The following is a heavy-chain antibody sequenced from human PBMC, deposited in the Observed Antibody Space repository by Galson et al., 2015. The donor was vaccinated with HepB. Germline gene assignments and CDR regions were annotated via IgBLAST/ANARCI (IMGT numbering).Heavy chain of an antibody. CDR1: GYTFSDYY. D-gene: IGHD1-26*01. Sequence: SVKVSCKASGYTFSDYYMHWFRQAPGQGLEWVGRITPNSGGTNFAQRFQGRVIMTRDTSISTAYMELSRLTSDDTAVYYCARGGPIFPDSGSYAFDAWGQGTLVTVSS. V-gene: IGHV1-2*06. CDR3: ARGGPIFPDSGSYAFDA. CDR2: ITPNSGGT. J-gene: IGHJ5*02.